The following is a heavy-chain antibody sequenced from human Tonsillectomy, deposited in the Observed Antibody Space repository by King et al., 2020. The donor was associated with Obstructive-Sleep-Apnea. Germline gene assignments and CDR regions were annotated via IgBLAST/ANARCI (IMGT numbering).Heavy chain of an antibody. CDR1: GYTFTTYD. D-gene: IGHD1-14*01. V-gene: IGHV1-8*01. J-gene: IGHJ4*02. CDR2: MNPNSGNT. CDR3: ARGQTGCDY. Sequence: QLVQSGAEVKKPGASVKVSCKASGYTFTTYDINWVRQAPGQGLEWMGWMNPNSGNTGYAQQFKGRVTMTRGTSISTAYMELSGLRSEDTAVYYCARGQTGCDYWGQGTLVTVSS.